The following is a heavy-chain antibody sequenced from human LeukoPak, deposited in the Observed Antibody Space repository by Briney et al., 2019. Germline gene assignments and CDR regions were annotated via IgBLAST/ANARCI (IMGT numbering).Heavy chain of an antibody. CDR2: ISYSGRT. V-gene: IGHV4-59*08. D-gene: IGHD2-2*02. CDR3: ARQGGQIVVVPAAITGFDP. CDR1: GGSISDYY. J-gene: IGHJ5*02. Sequence: SETLSLTCSVSGGSISDYYWSWIRQPPGKGLEWIGYISYSGRTNYNPSLKSRVSISIDASNNQFSLKLSFVTAADTAVYYCARQGGQIVVVPAAITGFDPWGQGTLVTVSS.